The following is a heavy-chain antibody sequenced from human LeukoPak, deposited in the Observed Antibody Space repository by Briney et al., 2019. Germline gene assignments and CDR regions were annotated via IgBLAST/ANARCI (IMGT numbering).Heavy chain of an antibody. CDR2: ISSNGGST. CDR3: VRGSGGDGYGYWGDY. D-gene: IGHD5-24*01. CDR1: GFTFKSYP. J-gene: IGHJ4*02. V-gene: IGHV3-64*04. Sequence: QPGGSLRLSCSAAGFTFKSYPMHWVRQAPGKGLEFVSAISSNGGSTYYADSVKGRFTIPRDNSKNTLYLQMDNLRADDTAVYYCVRGSGGDGYGYWGDYWGQGTLVTVSP.